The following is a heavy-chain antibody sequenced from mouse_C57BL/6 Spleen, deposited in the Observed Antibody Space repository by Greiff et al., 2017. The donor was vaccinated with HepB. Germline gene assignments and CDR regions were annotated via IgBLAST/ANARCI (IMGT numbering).Heavy chain of an antibody. CDR1: GYTFTSYW. CDR3: ARAGSSFYAMDY. J-gene: IGHJ4*01. CDR2: IDPSDSYT. D-gene: IGHD1-1*01. Sequence: QVQLQQPGAELVMPGASVKLSCKASGYTFTSYWMHWVKQRPGQGLEWIGEIDPSDSYTNYNQKFKGKSTLTVDKSSSTAYMQLSSLTSEDSAVYDCARAGSSFYAMDYWSQGTSVTVAS. V-gene: IGHV1-69*01.